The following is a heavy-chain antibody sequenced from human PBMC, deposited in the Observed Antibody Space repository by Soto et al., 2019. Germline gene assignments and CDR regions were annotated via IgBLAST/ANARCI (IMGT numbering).Heavy chain of an antibody. CDR3: AIGGYSGSYRPGYYFVY. CDR2: IYYSGRT. Sequence: SETLCLTCTVSGVSISSGGYYWSWLRPHPGMGLEWVGYIYYSGRTYYNPSLESLVTISLDTSKSQFAQKVSAVTAADTAVYYCAIGGYSGSYRPGYYFVYCGQRTLGAVAS. D-gene: IGHD1-26*01. V-gene: IGHV4-31*01. CDR1: GVSISSGGYY. J-gene: IGHJ4*02.